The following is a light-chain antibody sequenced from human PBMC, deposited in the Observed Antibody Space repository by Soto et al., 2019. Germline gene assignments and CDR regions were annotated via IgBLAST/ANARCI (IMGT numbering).Light chain of an antibody. Sequence: QSALTQPATVSGSPGQSITISCTGTSSDVGGYNYVSWYQQHPGKAPKLMIYEVSNRPSGVSNRFSGSKSGNTASLTISGLQAEDEADYYCSSYTSRSTTRVFGNGTKVTV. CDR1: SSDVGGYNY. CDR3: SSYTSRSTTRV. J-gene: IGLJ1*01. V-gene: IGLV2-14*01. CDR2: EVS.